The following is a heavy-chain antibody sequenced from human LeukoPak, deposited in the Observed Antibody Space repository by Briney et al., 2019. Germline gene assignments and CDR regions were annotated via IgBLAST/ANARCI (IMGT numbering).Heavy chain of an antibody. D-gene: IGHD5-24*01. Sequence: SVKVSCKASGGTFSSHAIRWVRQAPGQGLEWMGGIIPIFGTANYARKFQGRVTITADESTSTAYMELSSLRSEDTAVYYCVRDGYNNGFDYWGQGTLVTVSS. J-gene: IGHJ4*02. CDR2: IIPIFGTA. CDR3: VRDGYNNGFDY. CDR1: GGTFSSHA. V-gene: IGHV1-69*13.